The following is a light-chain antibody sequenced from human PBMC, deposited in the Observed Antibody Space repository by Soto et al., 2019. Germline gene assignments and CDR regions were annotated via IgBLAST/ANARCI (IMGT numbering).Light chain of an antibody. CDR1: QTLTTRF. CDR2: GAS. CDR3: QQYADLPYT. J-gene: IGKJ2*01. Sequence: EIVLTQSPGTLSLSPGERATLSCMASQTLTTRFLAWYQQKPGQAPRLLIYGASSRATGIPDRFSGSGSGTEYTLTISRLEPEDFAVYSCQQYADLPYTFGKGTTLAIK. V-gene: IGKV3-20*01.